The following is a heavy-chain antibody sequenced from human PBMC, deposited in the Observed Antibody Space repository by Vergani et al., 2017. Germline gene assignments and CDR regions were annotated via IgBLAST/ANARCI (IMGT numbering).Heavy chain of an antibody. Sequence: QVQLQQWGAGLLKPSETLSLTCAVYGGSFSGYYWSWIRQPPGKGLEWIGEINHSGSNKYKPSLKSRVTISVDTSKNQFSLKLSSVTAADTAVYYCATQTRQLWINRRFDYWGQGTLVTVSS. CDR3: ATQTRQLWINRRFDY. V-gene: IGHV4-34*01. CDR2: INHSGSN. CDR1: GGSFSGYY. D-gene: IGHD5-18*01. J-gene: IGHJ4*02.